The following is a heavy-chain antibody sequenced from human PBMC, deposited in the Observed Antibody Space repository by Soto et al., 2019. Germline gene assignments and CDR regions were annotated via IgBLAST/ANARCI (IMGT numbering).Heavy chain of an antibody. D-gene: IGHD3-10*01. CDR2: INSDGSTI. Sequence: GGSLRLSCAASGFTFSSYWMHWVRQAPGKGLVRVSHINSDGSTIVYADSVKGRFTISRDNAKNTLYLQMNSLRVEDTAVYYCARDRGYPDSFDIWGQGTMVTVSS. CDR1: GFTFSSYW. CDR3: ARDRGYPDSFDI. J-gene: IGHJ3*02. V-gene: IGHV3-74*01.